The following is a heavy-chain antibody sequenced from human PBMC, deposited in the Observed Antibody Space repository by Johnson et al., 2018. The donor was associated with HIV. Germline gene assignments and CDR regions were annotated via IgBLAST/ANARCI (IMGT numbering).Heavy chain of an antibody. CDR3: ASTHSGSYYSAFDI. D-gene: IGHD1-26*01. CDR1: GFTFSSYA. CDR2: ISYDGSNK. V-gene: IGHV3-30*04. Sequence: QMLLVESGGGVVQPGRSLRLSCAASGFTFSSYAMHWVRQAPGKGLEWVAVISYDGSNKYYVDSVKGRFTISRDNSKNTLYLQMNSLRPEDTAVYYCASTHSGSYYSAFDIWGQGAMVTVSS. J-gene: IGHJ3*02.